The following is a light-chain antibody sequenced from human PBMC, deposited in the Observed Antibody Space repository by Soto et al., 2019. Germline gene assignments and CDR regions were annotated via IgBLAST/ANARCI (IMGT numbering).Light chain of an antibody. V-gene: IGKV3-20*01. CDR2: GAS. CDR3: QQYGSSPGT. CDR1: QSVSSSY. J-gene: IGKJ1*01. Sequence: EIGLTQSPGTLSLSPGERATLSCRASQSVSSSYLAWYQQKPGQAPRLLIYGASSRATGIPDRFIISVSGTDFTLTISRLEPEDFAVYYCQQYGSSPGTFGQGTKVDIK.